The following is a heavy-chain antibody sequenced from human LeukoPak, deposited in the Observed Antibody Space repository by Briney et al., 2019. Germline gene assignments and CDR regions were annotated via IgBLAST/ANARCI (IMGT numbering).Heavy chain of an antibody. Sequence: GESLRISCQGSGYSFTSYWISWVRQMPGKGLEWMGRIDPSDSYTNYSPSFQGHVTISADKSISTAYLQWSSLQASDTAMYYCAGPDPYCSSTSCSGGGYYYYGMDVWGKGTTVTVSS. J-gene: IGHJ6*04. CDR3: AGPDPYCSSTSCSGGGYYYYGMDV. D-gene: IGHD2-2*01. CDR1: GYSFTSYW. CDR2: IDPSDSYT. V-gene: IGHV5-10-1*01.